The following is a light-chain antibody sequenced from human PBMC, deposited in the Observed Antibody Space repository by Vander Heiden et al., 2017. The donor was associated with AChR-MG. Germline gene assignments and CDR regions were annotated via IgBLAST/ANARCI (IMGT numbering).Light chain of an antibody. J-gene: IGKJ1*01. Sequence: EIVLTQSPGTLSLSPGDRATLSCRASQSVRSRFLAWYQQKPGQAPRLLIYGASSRATGIPERFSASGSGADLTLTISSLEPEDFAVYFCQQYGTSPGTFGQGTNVEIK. CDR1: QSVRSRF. V-gene: IGKV3-20*01. CDR2: GAS. CDR3: QQYGTSPGT.